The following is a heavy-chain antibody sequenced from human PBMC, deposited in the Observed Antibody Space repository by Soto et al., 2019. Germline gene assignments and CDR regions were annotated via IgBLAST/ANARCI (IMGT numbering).Heavy chain of an antibody. CDR2: IYYSGST. CDR1: GGSISSSSYS. Sequence: SEPLSLTCTVSGGSISSSSYSWGWIRQPPGKGLEWIGSIYYSGSTYYNPSLKSRVTISVDTSKNQFSLKLSSVTAADTAVYYCARRPYNWNYEGSPIYYSEYWGQGNLVNVSS. D-gene: IGHD1-7*01. V-gene: IGHV4-39*01. CDR3: ARRPYNWNYEGSPIYYSEY. J-gene: IGHJ4*02.